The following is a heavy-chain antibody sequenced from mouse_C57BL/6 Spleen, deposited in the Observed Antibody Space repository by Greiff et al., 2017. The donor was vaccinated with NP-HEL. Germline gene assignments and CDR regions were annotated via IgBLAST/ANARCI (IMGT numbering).Heavy chain of an antibody. D-gene: IGHD1-1*01. CDR1: GFTFSSYG. V-gene: IGHV5-6*01. Sequence: DVQLVESGGDLVKPGGSLKLSCAASGFTFSSYGMSWVRQTPDKRLEWVATISSGGSYTYYPDSVKGRFTISRDNAKNTLYLQMSSLKSEDTAMYYCARRDYGSSSYYFDYWGQGTTLTVSS. J-gene: IGHJ2*01. CDR2: ISSGGSYT. CDR3: ARRDYGSSSYYFDY.